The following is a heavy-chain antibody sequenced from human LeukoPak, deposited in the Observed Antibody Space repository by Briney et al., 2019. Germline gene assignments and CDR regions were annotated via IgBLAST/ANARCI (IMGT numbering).Heavy chain of an antibody. CDR2: ISSRSSHI. CDR3: ARDQGFHFQHMDV. D-gene: IGHD2-15*01. V-gene: IGHV3-21*01. CDR1: GFTFSYYS. Sequence: SGGSLRLSCAASGFTFSYYSMNWIRQTPGKGLEWVSSISSRSSHIDYADSMKGRFTISRDDAKNSLHLQMNSLRVEDTAVYYCARDQGFHFQHMDVWGKGTAVIVSS. J-gene: IGHJ6*03.